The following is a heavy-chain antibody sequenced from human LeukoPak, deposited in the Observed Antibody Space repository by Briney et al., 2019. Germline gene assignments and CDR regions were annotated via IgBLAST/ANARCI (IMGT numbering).Heavy chain of an antibody. CDR3: ARDSPRPLTYYYDSSDF. V-gene: IGHV3-23*01. CDR1: GFTFRTYA. Sequence: PGGSLRLSCGASGFTFRTYAMSWVRQAPGKGLEWVSAISGNGVNTYYADSVKGRFTISRDNSKNTLHLQMNRLRVEDTAVYYCARDSPRPLTYYYDSSDFWRQRTLVTVSS. J-gene: IGHJ4*02. CDR2: ISGNGVNT. D-gene: IGHD3-22*01.